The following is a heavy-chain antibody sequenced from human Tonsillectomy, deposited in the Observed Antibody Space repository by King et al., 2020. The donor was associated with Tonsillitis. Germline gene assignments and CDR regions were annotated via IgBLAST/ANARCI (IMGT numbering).Heavy chain of an antibody. J-gene: IGHJ4*02. V-gene: IGHV3-30*03. CDR1: GFTFTPYG. CDR2: ISYDGSNK. D-gene: IGHD3-22*01. CDR3: ARDKEAYSSGLDY. Sequence: VQLVGSGGGVVQPGRSLRLSCAAFGFTFTPYGMHWVRQAPGKGLEWVAVISYDGSNKYYADSVKGRFTISRDNSKNTLYLQMNSLRAEDTAVYYCARDKEAYSSGLDYWGQGTLVTVSS.